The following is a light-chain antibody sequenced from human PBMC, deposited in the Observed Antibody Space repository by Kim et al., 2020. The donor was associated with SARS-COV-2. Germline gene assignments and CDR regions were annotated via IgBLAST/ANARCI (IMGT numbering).Light chain of an antibody. CDR2: GAS. V-gene: IGKV3-20*01. CDR1: QSVSSSY. J-gene: IGKJ1*01. CDR3: EQCGRSPQT. Sequence: EIVLTQSPGTLSLSPGERATLSCRASQSVSSSYLAWYQHKPGQAPRLLIYGASSRATGIPDRFSGSGSGTDFTLTISRLEPEDFAVYYCEQCGRSPQTFGQGTKVDIK.